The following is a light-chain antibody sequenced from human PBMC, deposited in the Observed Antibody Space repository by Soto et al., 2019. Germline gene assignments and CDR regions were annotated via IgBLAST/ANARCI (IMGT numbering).Light chain of an antibody. V-gene: IGLV2-14*01. CDR1: ITDIGAYNY. J-gene: IGLJ2*01. CDR2: GVS. CDR3: SSYTSTNTLI. Sequence: QSALTQPASVSGSPGQSITISCTGTITDIGAYNYVSWYQQHPGKAPKLLIYGVSSRPSGVSNRFSGSKSGNTASLTISGLQADDEADYYCSSYTSTNTLIFGGGTKLTVL.